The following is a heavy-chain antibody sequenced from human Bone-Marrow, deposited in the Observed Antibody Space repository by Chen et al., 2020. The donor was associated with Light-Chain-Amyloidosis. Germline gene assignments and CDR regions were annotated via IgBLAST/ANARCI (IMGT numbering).Heavy chain of an antibody. CDR3: ARRRDGYNFDY. D-gene: IGHD5-12*01. J-gene: IGHJ4*02. V-gene: IGHV5-51*01. CDR1: GYTFPNYW. Sequence: EVQLEQSGPEVKKTGESLKISCKGSGYTFPNYWIGWVRQMPGKGLEWMGVIYPDDSYARYSPSFEGQVTISADKSITTAYLQWRSLKASDTAMYYCARRRDGYNFDYWXQGTLVTVSS. CDR2: IYPDDSYA.